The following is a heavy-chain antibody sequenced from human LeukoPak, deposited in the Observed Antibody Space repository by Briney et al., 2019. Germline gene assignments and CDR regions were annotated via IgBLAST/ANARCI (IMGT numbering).Heavy chain of an antibody. D-gene: IGHD6-19*01. CDR1: GYTFTSYY. Sequence: ASVTVSCKASGYTFTSYYMHWVRQAPGQGLEWMGIINPSGGSTSYAQKFQGRVTMTRDMSTSTVYMELSSLRSEDTAVYYCARVEAVAGPPGGYWGQGTLVTVSS. J-gene: IGHJ4*02. V-gene: IGHV1-46*01. CDR2: INPSGGST. CDR3: ARVEAVAGPPGGY.